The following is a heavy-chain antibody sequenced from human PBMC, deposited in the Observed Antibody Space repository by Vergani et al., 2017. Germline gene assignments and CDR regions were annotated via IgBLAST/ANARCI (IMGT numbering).Heavy chain of an antibody. CDR2: ISYDGSNK. CDR1: GFTFSSYG. J-gene: IGHJ4*02. D-gene: IGHD6-13*01. Sequence: QVQLAESGGGVVQPGRSLRLSCAASGFTFSSYGMHWVRQAPGKGLEWVAVISYDGSNKYYADSVKGRFTISRDNSKNTLYLQMNSLRAEDTAVYYCAKDGIAAAGYHMYYFDYWGQGTLVTVSS. CDR3: AKDGIAAAGYHMYYFDY. V-gene: IGHV3-30*18.